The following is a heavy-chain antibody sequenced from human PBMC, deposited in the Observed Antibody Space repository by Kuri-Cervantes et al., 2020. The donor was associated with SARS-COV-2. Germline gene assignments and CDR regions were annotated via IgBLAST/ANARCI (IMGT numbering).Heavy chain of an antibody. D-gene: IGHD2-21*01. V-gene: IGHV3-30*18. CDR3: AKDQYCGSVGWFDP. CDR2: IAYDGSNK. CDR1: GFTFSTYG. J-gene: IGHJ5*02. Sequence: GGSLRLSCAASGFTFSTYGMHWVRQAPGKGLAWVAVIAYDGSNKYYGESVKGRFSISRDNSKNTLFLQMNSLRVEDTALYYCAKDQYCGSVGWFDPRGQGTLVTVSS.